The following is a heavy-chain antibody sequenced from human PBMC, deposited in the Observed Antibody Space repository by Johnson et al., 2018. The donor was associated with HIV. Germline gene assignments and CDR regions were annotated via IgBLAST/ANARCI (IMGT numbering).Heavy chain of an antibody. J-gene: IGHJ3*02. CDR3: VREGMQLCVDDAFDI. CDR2: INSDGSST. Sequence: VQLVESGGGLVQPGGSLRLSCAASGFTFSNFWMHWVRQAPGQGLAWVSRINSDGSSTSYADSVKGRFTISRDNAKNTLYQQMTRLRAEDTAVYYCVREGMQLCVDDAFDIWGQGTMVTVSS. V-gene: IGHV3-74*01. CDR1: GFTFSNFW. D-gene: IGHD5-18*01.